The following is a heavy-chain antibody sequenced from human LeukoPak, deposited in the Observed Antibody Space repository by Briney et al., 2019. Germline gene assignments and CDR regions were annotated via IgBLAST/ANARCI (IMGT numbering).Heavy chain of an antibody. CDR1: GYTFTYRY. Sequence: ASVKVSCKASGYTFTYRYLHWVRQAPGQALEWMGWITPFNGNTNYAQKFQGRVTITRDRSMSTAYMELSSLRSEDTAMYYCAEGELSYSFDYWGQGTLVTVSS. J-gene: IGHJ4*02. D-gene: IGHD3-16*02. CDR3: AEGELSYSFDY. V-gene: IGHV1-45*02. CDR2: ITPFNGNT.